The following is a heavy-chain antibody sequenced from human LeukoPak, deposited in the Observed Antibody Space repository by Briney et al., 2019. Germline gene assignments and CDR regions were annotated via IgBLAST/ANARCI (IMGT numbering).Heavy chain of an antibody. J-gene: IGHJ1*01. CDR2: FDPEDGET. D-gene: IGHD5-24*01. Sequence: ASVKVSCKASGYIFSDYYMHWVRQAPGQGLEWMGGFDPEDGETIYAQKFQGRVTMTEDTSTDTAYMELSSLRSEDTAVYYCATDGPAQRWLQSRAEYFQHWGQGTLVTVSS. CDR1: GYIFSDYY. V-gene: IGHV1-24*01. CDR3: ATDGPAQRWLQSRAEYFQH.